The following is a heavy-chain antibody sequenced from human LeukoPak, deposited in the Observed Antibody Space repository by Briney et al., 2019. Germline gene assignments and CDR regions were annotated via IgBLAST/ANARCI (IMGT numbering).Heavy chain of an antibody. CDR1: GGTFSSCA. Sequence: SVKVSCKASGGTFSSCAISWVRQAPGQGLEWMGGIIPIFGTANYAQKFQGRVTITADKSTSTAYMELSSLRSEDTAVYYCARAPVRYYYDSSGYPDASDIWGQGTMVTVSS. D-gene: IGHD3-22*01. CDR3: ARAPVRYYYDSSGYPDASDI. J-gene: IGHJ3*02. V-gene: IGHV1-69*06. CDR2: IIPIFGTA.